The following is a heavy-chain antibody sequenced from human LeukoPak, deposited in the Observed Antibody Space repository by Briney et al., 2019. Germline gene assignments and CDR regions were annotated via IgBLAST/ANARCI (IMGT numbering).Heavy chain of an antibody. CDR2: IRYDGSNK. J-gene: IGHJ2*01. V-gene: IGHV3-30*02. D-gene: IGHD3-10*01. CDR1: GFTFSSYG. Sequence: GSLRLSCAASGFTFSSYGMHWVRQAPGKGLEWVAFIRYDGSNKYYADSVKGRFTISRDNSKNTLYLQMNSLRAEDTAVYYCARVGTGNWYFDLWGRGTLVTVSS. CDR3: ARVGTGNWYFDL.